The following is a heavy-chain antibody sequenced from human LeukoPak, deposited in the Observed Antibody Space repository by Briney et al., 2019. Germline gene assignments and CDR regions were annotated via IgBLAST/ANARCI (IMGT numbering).Heavy chain of an antibody. Sequence: TGGSPRLSCAASGFTFSSYTMSWVRQAPGKGLEWVPAISGSGGSTYYADSVKGRFTISRDNSKNTLYLQMNSLRAEDTAVYYCAKDTAGYFDYWGQGTLVTVSS. J-gene: IGHJ4*02. CDR2: ISGSGGST. CDR3: AKDTAGYFDY. V-gene: IGHV3-23*01. CDR1: GFTFSSYT.